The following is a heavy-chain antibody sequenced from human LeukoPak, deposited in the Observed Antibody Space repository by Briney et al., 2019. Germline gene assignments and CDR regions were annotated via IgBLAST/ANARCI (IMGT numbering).Heavy chain of an antibody. V-gene: IGHV4-4*02. J-gene: IGHJ4*02. CDR1: GGSISSSNW. CDR2: IYHSGST. Sequence: SETLSLTCAVSGGSISSSNWWSWVRQPPGKGLEWIGEIYHSGSTNYNPSLKSRVTISVDKSKNQFSLKLSSVTAADTAVYYCASPGFRLGELSFDYWGQGTLVTVSS. CDR3: ASPGFRLGELSFDY. D-gene: IGHD3-16*02.